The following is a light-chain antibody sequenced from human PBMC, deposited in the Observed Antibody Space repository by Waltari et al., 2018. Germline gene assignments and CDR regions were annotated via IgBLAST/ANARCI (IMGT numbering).Light chain of an antibody. CDR1: QDISHN. CDR3: QQYDDFPLT. Sequence: DIQMTQSPSSLSASVGDRVTITCQASQDISHNLNWYQQKPGKAPKLLISYASNLERGVPLRFSGSGSVTSFTFIIISLQPEDIAIYFCQQYDDFPLTFGGGTKIEIK. V-gene: IGKV1-33*01. J-gene: IGKJ4*01. CDR2: YAS.